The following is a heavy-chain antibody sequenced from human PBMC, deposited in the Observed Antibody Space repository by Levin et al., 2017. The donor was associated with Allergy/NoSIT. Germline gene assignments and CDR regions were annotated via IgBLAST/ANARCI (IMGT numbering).Heavy chain of an antibody. CDR2: IDWDDDK. Sequence: TLSLTCTFSGFSLSTTGVRVSWIRQPPGKALEWLARIDWDDDKFYSTSLKTRLTISKDTSKNQVVLTMTNMDPVDTATYYCARTLCSGGSCYFDYWGQGTLVTVSS. D-gene: IGHD2-15*01. CDR1: GFSLSTTGVR. CDR3: ARTLCSGGSCYFDY. J-gene: IGHJ4*02. V-gene: IGHV2-70*04.